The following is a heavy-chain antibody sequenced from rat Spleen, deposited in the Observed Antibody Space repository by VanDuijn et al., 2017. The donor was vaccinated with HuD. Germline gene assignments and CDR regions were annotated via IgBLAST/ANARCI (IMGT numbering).Heavy chain of an antibody. J-gene: IGHJ4*01. CDR1: GFTFSNYG. V-gene: IGHV5-29*01. CDR2: ISYDGGST. CDR3: TRDVMDA. Sequence: EVQLVESGGGLVQPGRSLKLSCAASGFTFSNYGMAWVRQAPKKGLEWVAYISYDGGSTYYQDPVKGRFTITRANAKSTLYLQMDSLRSEDTATYYCTRDVMDAWGQGASVTVSS.